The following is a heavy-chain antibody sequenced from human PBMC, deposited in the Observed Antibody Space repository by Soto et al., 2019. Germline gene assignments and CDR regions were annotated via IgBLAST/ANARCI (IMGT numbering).Heavy chain of an antibody. V-gene: IGHV4-59*01. J-gene: IGHJ4*02. D-gene: IGHD3-10*01. CDR1: GGSISSYY. CDR2: IYYSGST. Sequence: SETLSLTCTVSGGSISSYYWSWIRQPPGKGLEWIGYIYYSGSTNYNPSLKSRVTISVDTSKNQFSLKLSSVTAADTAVYYCARGLSTTMVRGVIQLTNPWYFDYWGQGTLVTVSS. CDR3: ARGLSTTMVRGVIQLTNPWYFDY.